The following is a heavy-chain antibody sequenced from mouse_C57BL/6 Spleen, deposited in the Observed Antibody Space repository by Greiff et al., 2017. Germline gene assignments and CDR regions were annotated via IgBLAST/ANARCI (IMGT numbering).Heavy chain of an antibody. CDR2: IHPNSGST. D-gene: IGHD1-1*01. Sequence: VQLQQPGAELVKPGASVKLSCKASGYTFTSYWMHWVKQRPGQGLEWIGMIHPNSGSTNYNEKFKSKATLTVDKSSSTAYMQLSSLTSEDSAVYYCARPYYGSSSYYFDYWGQGTTLTVSS. CDR1: GYTFTSYW. J-gene: IGHJ2*01. V-gene: IGHV1-64*01. CDR3: ARPYYGSSSYYFDY.